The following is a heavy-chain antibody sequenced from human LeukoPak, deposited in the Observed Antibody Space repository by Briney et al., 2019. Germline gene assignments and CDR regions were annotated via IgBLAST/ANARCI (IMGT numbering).Heavy chain of an antibody. D-gene: IGHD6-19*01. J-gene: IGHJ3*02. CDR1: GGSISSSSYY. V-gene: IGHV4-39*01. Sequence: SETLSLTCTVSGGSISSSSYYWGWIRQPPGKGLEWIGSIYYSGSTYYNPSLKSRVTISVDTSKNQFSLKLSSVTAADTAVYYCARVGTSGWYRYYAFDIWGQGTMVTVSS. CDR3: ARVGTSGWYRYYAFDI. CDR2: IYYSGST.